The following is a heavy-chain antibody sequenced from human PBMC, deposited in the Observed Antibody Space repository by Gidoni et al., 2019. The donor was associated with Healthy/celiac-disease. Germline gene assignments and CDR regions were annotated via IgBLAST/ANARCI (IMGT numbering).Heavy chain of an antibody. D-gene: IGHD6-13*01. CDR1: GGSFSGYY. V-gene: IGHV4-34*01. CDR3: ARGYSIDY. J-gene: IGHJ4*02. Sequence: QVQLQQWGAGLLKPSETLSLTCAVYGGSFSGYYWSWIRQPPGKGLEWIGEINHSGSTNYNPSLKSRVTISVDTSKNQLSLKLSSVTAADTAVYYCARGYSIDYWGQGTLVTVSS. CDR2: INHSGST.